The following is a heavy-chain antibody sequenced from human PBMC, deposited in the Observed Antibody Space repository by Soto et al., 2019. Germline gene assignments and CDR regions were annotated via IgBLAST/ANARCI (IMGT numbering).Heavy chain of an antibody. D-gene: IGHD3-10*01. V-gene: IGHV4-4*02. CDR3: ARDRTNYYGSGKDPVNYYYYGMDV. J-gene: IGHJ6*02. Sequence: QVQLQESGPGLVKPSGTLSLTCAVSGGSISSSNWWSWVRQPPGKGLEWIGEIYHSGSTYYNPSLKSRVTISVDTSKNQFSLKLSSVTAADTAVYYCARDRTNYYGSGKDPVNYYYYGMDVWGQGTTVTVSS. CDR1: GGSISSSNW. CDR2: IYHSGST.